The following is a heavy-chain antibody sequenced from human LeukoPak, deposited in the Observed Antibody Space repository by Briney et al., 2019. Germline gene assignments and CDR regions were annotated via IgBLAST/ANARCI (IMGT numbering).Heavy chain of an antibody. V-gene: IGHV4-4*07. J-gene: IGHJ4*02. D-gene: IGHD2-15*01. CDR3: ARAPFEYCSGDICCSRHTFDY. CDR2: IYTSGST. CDR1: GGSISSYY. Sequence: SETLSLTCTVSGGSISSYYWSWIRQPAGKGLEWIGRIYTSGSTDYNPSLKSRVTMSVATSKNQFSLKLSSVTAADTAVYYCARAPFEYCSGDICCSRHTFDYWGQGTLVIVSS.